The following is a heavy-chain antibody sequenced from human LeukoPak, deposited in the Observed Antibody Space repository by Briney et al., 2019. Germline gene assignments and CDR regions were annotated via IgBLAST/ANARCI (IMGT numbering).Heavy chain of an antibody. CDR3: TRVGNWNYDSGY. Sequence: GGSLRLSCTTSGFTFGDYHVSWVRQAPGKGLEWVGFTRNKRNGGTTEYAASVKGRFIISRDDSKSIAYLQMNSLKTEDTAVYYCTRVGNWNYDSGYWGQGTLVTVSS. J-gene: IGHJ4*02. CDR1: GFTFGDYH. V-gene: IGHV3-49*04. D-gene: IGHD1-7*01. CDR2: TRNKRNGGTT.